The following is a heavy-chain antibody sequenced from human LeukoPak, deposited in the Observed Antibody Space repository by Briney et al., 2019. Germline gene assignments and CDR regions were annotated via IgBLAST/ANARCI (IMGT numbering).Heavy chain of an antibody. J-gene: IGHJ6*02. CDR1: GGSFSGYY. CDR3: ARHYGHSYSRGAYYYGMDV. V-gene: IGHV4-34*01. D-gene: IGHD3-16*01. CDR2: INHSGST. Sequence: SETLSLTCGVYGGSFSGYYWSWIRQPPGKGLEWIGEINHSGSTNYNPSLWSRVTISLDTSKNQLSLNLSSATAADTAVYYCARHYGHSYSRGAYYYGMDVWGQGTTVTVSS.